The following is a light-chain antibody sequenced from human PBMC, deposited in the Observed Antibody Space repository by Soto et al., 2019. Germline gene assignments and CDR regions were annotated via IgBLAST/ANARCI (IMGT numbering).Light chain of an antibody. CDR2: DAS. Sequence: ESVLTQSPGTLSLSPGERGTLSCRASQSVSNNFLAWYQQKPGQAPRLLIYDASTRATGIPDRFSGSGSGTDFTLTISRLEPEDFAVYYCQQYGRSPLTFGPGTKVDIK. J-gene: IGKJ3*01. CDR3: QQYGRSPLT. V-gene: IGKV3-20*01. CDR1: QSVSNNF.